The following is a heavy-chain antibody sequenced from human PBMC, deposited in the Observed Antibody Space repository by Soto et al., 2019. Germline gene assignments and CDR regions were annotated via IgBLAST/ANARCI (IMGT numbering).Heavy chain of an antibody. J-gene: IGHJ4*01. Sequence: SETLSLTCTVPGGSISSYYWSWIRQPPGKGLEWIGYIYYSGSTNYNPSLKSRVTISVDTSKNQFSLKLRSVTAADTAVYYCARHDGFSSGWIFDYWGHGTLVTVSS. D-gene: IGHD6-19*01. V-gene: IGHV4-59*08. CDR3: ARHDGFSSGWIFDY. CDR1: GGSISSYY. CDR2: IYYSGST.